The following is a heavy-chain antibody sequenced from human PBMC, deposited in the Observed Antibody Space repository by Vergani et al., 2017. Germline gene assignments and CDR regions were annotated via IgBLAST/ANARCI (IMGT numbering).Heavy chain of an antibody. Sequence: VQLVESGGGLVKPGGSLRLSCAASGFTFSDYYMSWIRQAPGKGLEWVSYISSSSSYTNYADSVKGRFTISRDNAKNSLYLQMNSLRAEDTAVYYCARHRRTTDAFDIWGQGTMVTVSS. D-gene: IGHD1-14*01. CDR1: GFTFSDYY. CDR3: ARHRRTTDAFDI. V-gene: IGHV3-11*05. CDR2: ISSSSSYT. J-gene: IGHJ3*02.